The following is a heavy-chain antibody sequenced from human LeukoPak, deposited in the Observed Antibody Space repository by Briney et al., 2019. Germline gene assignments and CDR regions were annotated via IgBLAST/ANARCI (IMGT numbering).Heavy chain of an antibody. CDR2: ISGSGGST. CDR3: AKYYDILTGYNNALRSHLKHWYFAL. J-gene: IGHJ2*01. Sequence: GGSLRLSCAASGFTFSSYAMSWVRQAPGKGLEWVSAISGSGGSTYYADSVKGRFTISRDNSKNTLYLTMNSLRAEDTAVYYCAKYYDILTGYNNALRSHLKHWYFALWGRGTLVTVSS. CDR1: GFTFSSYA. V-gene: IGHV3-23*01. D-gene: IGHD3-9*01.